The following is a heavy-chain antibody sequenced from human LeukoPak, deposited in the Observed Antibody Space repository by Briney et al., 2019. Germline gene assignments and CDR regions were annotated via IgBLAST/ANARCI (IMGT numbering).Heavy chain of an antibody. J-gene: IGHJ4*02. CDR1: GFTVSSNY. V-gene: IGHV3-53*01. Sequence: GSLRLSCAASGFTVSSNYMSWVRQAPGKGLEWVSVIYSGGSTYYADSVKGRFTISRDNSKNTLYLQMNSLRAEDTAVYYCARVVYSYARHYYFDYWGQGTLVTVSS. CDR2: IYSGGST. CDR3: ARVVYSYARHYYFDY. D-gene: IGHD5-18*01.